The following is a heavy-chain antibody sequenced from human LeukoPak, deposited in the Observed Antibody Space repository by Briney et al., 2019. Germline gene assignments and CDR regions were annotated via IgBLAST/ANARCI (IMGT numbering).Heavy chain of an antibody. CDR1: EFTFYNYA. D-gene: IGHD1-26*01. J-gene: IGHJ4*02. CDR3: ARCQGGYSGSLRGYFDC. V-gene: IGHV3-23*01. Sequence: GGSLRLSCAASEFTFYNYAMGWVRQAPGRGLEWVSAISGSGGSIYYADSVRGRFTISRDNSKDTLYLQMNSLRAEDTAVYYCARCQGGYSGSLRGYFDCWGQGTLVTVSS. CDR2: ISGSGGSI.